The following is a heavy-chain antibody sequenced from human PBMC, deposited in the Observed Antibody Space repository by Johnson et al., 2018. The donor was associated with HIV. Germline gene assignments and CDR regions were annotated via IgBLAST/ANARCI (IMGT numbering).Heavy chain of an antibody. V-gene: IGHV3-20*03. CDR2: GGST. D-gene: IGHD3-16*01. Sequence: GGSTGYADYVKGRFTISRDNAKNSLYLQMNSLRAEDTAMYYCARGLTGEQVDIWGQGTVVTVSS. CDR3: ARGLTGEQVDI. J-gene: IGHJ3*02.